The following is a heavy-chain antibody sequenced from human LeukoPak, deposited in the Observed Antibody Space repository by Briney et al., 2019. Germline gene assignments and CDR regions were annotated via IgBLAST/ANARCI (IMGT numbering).Heavy chain of an antibody. CDR1: SDSISSGDYY. CDR3: AREHKSYGDYPYYFDS. J-gene: IGHJ4*02. Sequence: SQTLSLTCTVSSDSISSGDYYWSWIRQPAGKGLEFIGYINKKGGTFYNPPLKSRVSISIDASKNQFSLKLTSVTAADTAVYFCAREHKSYGDYPYYFDSWGQGTLVTVSS. CDR2: INKKGGT. V-gene: IGHV4-30-4*01. D-gene: IGHD4-17*01.